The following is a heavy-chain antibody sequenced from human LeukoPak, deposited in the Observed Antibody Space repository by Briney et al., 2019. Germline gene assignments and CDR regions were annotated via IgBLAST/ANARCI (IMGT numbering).Heavy chain of an antibody. V-gene: IGHV1-8*01. CDR2: MNPNSGNT. CDR1: GYTFTSYD. Sequence: ASVKVSCKASGYTFTSYDINWVRQATGQGLEWMGWMNPNSGNTGYAQKFQGRVTMTRNISISTAYMELSSLRSEDTAVYYCATLDYYGSGSYYDYWGQGTLVTVSS. J-gene: IGHJ4*02. D-gene: IGHD3-10*01. CDR3: ATLDYYGSGSYYDY.